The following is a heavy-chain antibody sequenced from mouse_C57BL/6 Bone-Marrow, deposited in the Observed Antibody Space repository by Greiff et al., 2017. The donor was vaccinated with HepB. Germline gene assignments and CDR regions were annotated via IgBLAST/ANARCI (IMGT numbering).Heavy chain of an antibody. CDR1: GYTFTSYW. CDR3: ARGGLWLRRGAWFAY. V-gene: IGHV1-64*01. J-gene: IGHJ3*01. D-gene: IGHD2-2*01. Sequence: VQLQQPGAELVKPGASVKLSCKASGYTFTSYWMHWVKQRPGQGLEWIGMIHPNSGSTNYNEKFKSKATLTVDKSSSTAYMQLSSLTSEDSAVYYCARGGLWLRRGAWFAYWGQGTLVTVSA. CDR2: IHPNSGST.